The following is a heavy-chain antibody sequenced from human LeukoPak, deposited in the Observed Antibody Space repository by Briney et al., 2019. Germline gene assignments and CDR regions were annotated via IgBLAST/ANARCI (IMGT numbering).Heavy chain of an antibody. Sequence: SETLSLTCAVYGGSFSGYYWSWIRQPPGKGLEWIGEINHSGSTNYNPSLKSRVTISVDTSKNQFSPKLSSVTAADTAVYYCARALWWYSLAWYYWGQGTLVTVSS. CDR1: GGSFSGYY. V-gene: IGHV4-34*01. CDR3: ARALWWYSLAWYY. J-gene: IGHJ4*02. CDR2: INHSGST. D-gene: IGHD4-23*01.